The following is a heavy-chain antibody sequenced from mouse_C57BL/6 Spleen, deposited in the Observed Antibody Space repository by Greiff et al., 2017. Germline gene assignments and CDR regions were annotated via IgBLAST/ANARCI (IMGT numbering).Heavy chain of an antibody. J-gene: IGHJ2*01. CDR2: IDPSDSYT. D-gene: IGHD2-4*01. CDR1: GYTFTSYW. CDR3: ARFDYDARDY. Sequence: QVQLQQPGAELVMPGASVKLSCKASGYTFTSYWMHWVKQRPGQGLEWIGEIDPSDSYTNYNQKFKGKSTLTVDKSSSTAYMQLSSLTSEDSAVYYCARFDYDARDYWGQGTTLTVSS. V-gene: IGHV1-69*01.